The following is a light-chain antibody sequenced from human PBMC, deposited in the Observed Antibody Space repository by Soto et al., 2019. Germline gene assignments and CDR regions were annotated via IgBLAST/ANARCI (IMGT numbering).Light chain of an antibody. J-gene: IGKJ2*01. V-gene: IGKV1-39*01. Sequence: DIQMTQSPSSLSASVGDRVTITCRASQSISSYLNWYQQKPGKAPKLLIYAASSLQSGVPSRFSGSGSGTDFTLTISSLQPEDFATYDCQQSYSTPLTVGQGTKLEIK. CDR2: AAS. CDR3: QQSYSTPLT. CDR1: QSISSY.